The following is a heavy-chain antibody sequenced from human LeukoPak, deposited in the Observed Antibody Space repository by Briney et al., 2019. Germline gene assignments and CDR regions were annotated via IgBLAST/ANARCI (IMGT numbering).Heavy chain of an antibody. J-gene: IGHJ3*02. Sequence: GGSLRLSCAASEFSVGSNYMTWFRQAPGKGLEWVASIGYGGADSHYADSVKGRFTISRDNSKNTLYLQMNSLRAEDTAVYYCARGDGSYFNRESAFDIWGQGTMVTVSS. D-gene: IGHD1-26*01. CDR2: IGYGGADS. CDR1: EFSVGSNY. CDR3: ARGDGSYFNRESAFDI. V-gene: IGHV3-66*02.